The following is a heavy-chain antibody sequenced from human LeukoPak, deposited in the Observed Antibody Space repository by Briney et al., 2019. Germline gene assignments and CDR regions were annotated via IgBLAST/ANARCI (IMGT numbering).Heavy chain of an antibody. CDR3: ARGMTTVTPLDY. CDR2: INHSGST. Sequence: SETLSLTCAVYGGSFSGYCWSWNRQPPGKGLEWIGEINHSGSTNYNPSLKSRVTISVDTSKNQFSLKLSSVTAADTAVYYCARGMTTVTPLDYWGQGTLVTVSS. D-gene: IGHD4-17*01. CDR1: GGSFSGYC. J-gene: IGHJ4*02. V-gene: IGHV4-34*01.